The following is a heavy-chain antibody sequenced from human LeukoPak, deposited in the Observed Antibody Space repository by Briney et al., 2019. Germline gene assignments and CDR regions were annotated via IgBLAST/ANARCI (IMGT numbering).Heavy chain of an antibody. J-gene: IGHJ4*02. CDR2: IYYSGST. Sequence: PSETLSLTCTVSGGSISSSSYYWGWIRQPPGKGLEWIGSIYYSGSTYYNPSLKSRVTISVDTSKNQFSLKLSSVTAADTAVYYCARDLGYSSSSFDYWGQGTLVTVSS. V-gene: IGHV4-39*07. CDR1: GGSISSSSYY. CDR3: ARDLGYSSSSFDY. D-gene: IGHD6-6*01.